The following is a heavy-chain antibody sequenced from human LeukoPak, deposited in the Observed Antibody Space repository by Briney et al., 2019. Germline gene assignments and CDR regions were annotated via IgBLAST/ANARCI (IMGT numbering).Heavy chain of an antibody. CDR3: ARDRGTMIVVVMGAFDI. D-gene: IGHD3-22*01. CDR1: GYTFTSYG. Sequence: GASVKVSCKASGYTFTSYGISWVRQAPGQGLEWMGWIIAYNGNTNYAQKLQGRVTMTTDTSTSTAYMELRSLRSDDTAVYYCARDRGTMIVVVMGAFDIWGQGTMVTVSS. CDR2: IIAYNGNT. V-gene: IGHV1-18*01. J-gene: IGHJ3*02.